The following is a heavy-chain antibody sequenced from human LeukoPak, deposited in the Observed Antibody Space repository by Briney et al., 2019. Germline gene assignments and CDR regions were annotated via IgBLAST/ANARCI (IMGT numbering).Heavy chain of an antibody. CDR1: GGTFSSYA. Sequence: GASVKVSCKASGGTFSSYAISWVRQAPGQGLEWMGGIIPIFGTANYAQKFQGRVTITTDESTSTAYMELSSLRSEDTAVYYCARSGIAAAGYYYYYYKDVWGKGTTVTVSS. D-gene: IGHD6-13*01. CDR2: IIPIFGTA. J-gene: IGHJ6*03. V-gene: IGHV1-69*05. CDR3: ARSGIAAAGYYYYYYKDV.